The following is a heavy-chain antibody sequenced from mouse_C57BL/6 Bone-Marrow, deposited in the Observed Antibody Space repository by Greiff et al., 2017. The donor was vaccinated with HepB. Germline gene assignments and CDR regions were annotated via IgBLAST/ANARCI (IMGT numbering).Heavy chain of an antibody. J-gene: IGHJ4*01. Sequence: EQLQQPGAELVKPGASVKMSCKASGYTFTSYWITWVKQRPGQGLEWIGDIYPGSGSTNYNEKFKSKATLTVDTSSSTAYMQLSSLTSEDSAVYYCARPLYYYGSSLYAMDYWGQGTSVTVSS. V-gene: IGHV1-55*01. CDR1: GYTFTSYW. CDR2: IYPGSGST. D-gene: IGHD1-1*01. CDR3: ARPLYYYGSSLYAMDY.